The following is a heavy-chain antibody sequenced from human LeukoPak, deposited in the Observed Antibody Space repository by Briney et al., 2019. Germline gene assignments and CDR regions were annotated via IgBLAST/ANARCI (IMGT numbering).Heavy chain of an antibody. D-gene: IGHD3-22*01. J-gene: IGHJ6*03. Sequence: ASETLSLTCAVYGGSFSGYYWSWIRQPPGKGLEWIGEINHSGSTNYNPSLKSRVTISVDTSKNQFSLKLSSVTAADTAVYYCARGVTMIVAPIYYYYYYMDVWGKGTTVTVSS. V-gene: IGHV4-34*01. CDR2: INHSGST. CDR3: ARGVTMIVAPIYYYYYYMDV. CDR1: GGSFSGYY.